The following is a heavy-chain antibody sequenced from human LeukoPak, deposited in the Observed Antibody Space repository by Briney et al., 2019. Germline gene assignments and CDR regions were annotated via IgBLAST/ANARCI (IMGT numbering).Heavy chain of an antibody. CDR2: IWYDGSNK. CDR1: GFTFSSYG. J-gene: IGHJ4*02. D-gene: IGHD6-13*01. Sequence: PGGSLRLSCAASGFTFSSYGMHWVRQAPGKGLEWVAVIWYDGSNKYYSDSVKGRFTISRDNSKNTLYLQMSSLRAEDTAVYYCAKPQGAAAFDYWGQGTLVAVSS. V-gene: IGHV3-33*06. CDR3: AKPQGAAAFDY.